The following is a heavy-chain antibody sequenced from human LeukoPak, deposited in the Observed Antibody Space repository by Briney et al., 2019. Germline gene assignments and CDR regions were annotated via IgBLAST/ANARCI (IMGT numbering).Heavy chain of an antibody. V-gene: IGHV3-21*01. J-gene: IGHJ4*02. CDR1: GFVFSSYS. Sequence: PGGSLRLSCAASGFVFSSYSMNWVRQAPGEGLEWVSSISGRSEHILYADSVKGRFTISRDNARNLLYLQMNSLRVEDTAVYYCARDGTVRGKNGCFDYWGQGTLVTVSS. D-gene: IGHD3-10*01. CDR3: ARDGTVRGKNGCFDY. CDR2: ISGRSEHI.